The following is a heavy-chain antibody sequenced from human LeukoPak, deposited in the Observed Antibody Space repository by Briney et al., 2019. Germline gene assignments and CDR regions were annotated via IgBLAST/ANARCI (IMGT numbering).Heavy chain of an antibody. D-gene: IGHD3-9*01. CDR2: IIPIFGTA. V-gene: IGHV1-69*05. CDR3: ARGHYDILTGRSDAFDI. CDR1: GGTFSSYA. Sequence: ASVKVSCKASGGTFSSYAISWVRQAPGQGLEWMGGIIPIFGTANYAQKFQGRVTITTDESTSTAYMELSSLRSEDTDVYYCARGHYDILTGRSDAFDIWGQGTMVTVSS. J-gene: IGHJ3*02.